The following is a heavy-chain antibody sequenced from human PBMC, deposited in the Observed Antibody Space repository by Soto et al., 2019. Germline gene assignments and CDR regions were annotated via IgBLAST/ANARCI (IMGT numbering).Heavy chain of an antibody. Sequence: ASVKVSCKASGYTFTSYGISWVRQAPGQGLEWMGWISAYNGNTNYAQKLQGRVTMTTDTSTSTAYMELRSLRSDDTAVYYCAREEVITMVRVSYYYYGMDVWGQGTTVTVSS. V-gene: IGHV1-18*01. CDR1: GYTFTSYG. CDR2: ISAYNGNT. D-gene: IGHD3-10*01. CDR3: AREEVITMVRVSYYYYGMDV. J-gene: IGHJ6*02.